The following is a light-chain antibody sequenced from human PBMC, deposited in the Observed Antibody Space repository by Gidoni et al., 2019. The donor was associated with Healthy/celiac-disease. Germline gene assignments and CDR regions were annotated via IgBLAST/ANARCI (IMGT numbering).Light chain of an antibody. Sequence: DIVMTQTPLSLSVTPGQPASISCKSSHSLLHSYGKTSWYWYLQNPGQPPNLLIYEVSNRFSGWPDRFICSGSCNDFTLKIIRVDAEDVGVYYCMQSIQLPLTFGGGTKVEIK. J-gene: IGKJ4*01. V-gene: IGKV2D-29*01. CDR2: EVS. CDR3: MQSIQLPLT. CDR1: HSLLHSYGKTS.